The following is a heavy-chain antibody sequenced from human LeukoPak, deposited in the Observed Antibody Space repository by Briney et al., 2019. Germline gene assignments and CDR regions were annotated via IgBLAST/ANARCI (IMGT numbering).Heavy chain of an antibody. CDR3: ARLTANYFGDERVYYFDY. CDR2: IYYSGTT. D-gene: IGHD3-10*01. CDR1: GGSMSNYY. J-gene: IGHJ4*02. Sequence: SETLSLPCTVSGGSMSNYYWCWIRQPPGKRLEWIGSIYYSGTTNFNPSLKSRVTISIDTSKNQFSLKLNSVTAADTAVFYCARLTANYFGDERVYYFDYWGQGTLVTVSS. V-gene: IGHV4-59*08.